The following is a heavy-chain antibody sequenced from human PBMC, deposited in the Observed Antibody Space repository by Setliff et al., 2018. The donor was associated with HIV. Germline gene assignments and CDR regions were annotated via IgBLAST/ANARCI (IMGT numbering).Heavy chain of an antibody. CDR2: ISAYNGNT. V-gene: IGHV1-18*04. D-gene: IGHD6-13*01. Sequence: ASVKVSCKASGYTFTGYYMHWVRQAPGQGLEWMGWISAYNGNTNYAQKLQGRVTMATDTSTNTAYMELRSLRPDDTAIYYCALTLAAQLVGLDWGQGTLVTVSS. CDR3: ALTLAAQLVGLD. CDR1: GYTFTGYY. J-gene: IGHJ4*02.